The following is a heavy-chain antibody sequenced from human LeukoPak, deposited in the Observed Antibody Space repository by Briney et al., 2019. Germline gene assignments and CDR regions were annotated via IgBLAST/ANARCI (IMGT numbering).Heavy chain of an antibody. CDR2: FDPEDGET. CDR3: ATAIVVVPAANWFDP. V-gene: IGHV1-24*01. J-gene: IGHJ5*02. Sequence: ASVKVSCKVSGYTLTELSMHWVRQAPGKGLEWMGGFDPEDGETIYAQKFQGRVTMTEDTSTDTAYMELSSLRSEDTAAYYCATAIVVVPAANWFDPWGQGTLVTVSS. D-gene: IGHD2-2*01. CDR1: GYTLTELS.